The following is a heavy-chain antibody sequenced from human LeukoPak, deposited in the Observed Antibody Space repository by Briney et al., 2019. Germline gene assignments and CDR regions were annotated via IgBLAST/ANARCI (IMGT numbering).Heavy chain of an antibody. J-gene: IGHJ6*02. Sequence: SETLSLTCTVSDDSITSSNYYWGWIRQPPGKGLEWIGSIYYSGSTNYNPSLKSRVTMSVDTSENQFSLKLTSVTAADTAVYYCARDSRPLRRYYYYGMDVWGQGTTVTVSS. CDR2: IYYSGST. CDR3: ARDSRPLRRYYYYGMDV. V-gene: IGHV4-39*02. CDR1: DDSITSSNYY.